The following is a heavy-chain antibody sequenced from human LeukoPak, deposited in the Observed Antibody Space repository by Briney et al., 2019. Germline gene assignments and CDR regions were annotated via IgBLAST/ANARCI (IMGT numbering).Heavy chain of an antibody. D-gene: IGHD1-26*01. CDR3: ARRPWGGMDV. Sequence: SETLSLTCTVSGGSISTYYWNWIRQPPGKGLEWIGYINSGSTNYNPSLKSRVTISVGTSKNQFSLKLSSVTAADTAVYYCARRPWGGMDVWGQGTTVIVSS. CDR2: INSGST. V-gene: IGHV4-59*01. J-gene: IGHJ6*02. CDR1: GGSISTYY.